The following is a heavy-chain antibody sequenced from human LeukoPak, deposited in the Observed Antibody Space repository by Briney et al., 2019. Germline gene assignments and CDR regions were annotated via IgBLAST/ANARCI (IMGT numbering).Heavy chain of an antibody. J-gene: IGHJ4*02. CDR1: GFTFSDYS. CDR2: IRYDGSNK. D-gene: IGHD3-10*01. CDR3: AKVISGGSGRPPWFDY. V-gene: IGHV3-30*02. Sequence: GGSLRLSCEPSGFTFSDYSMSWVRQAPGKGLERVAFIRYDGSNKYYADSVKGRFTISRDNSKNTLYLQMNSLRAEDTAVYYCAKVISGGSGRPPWFDYWGQGTLVTVSS.